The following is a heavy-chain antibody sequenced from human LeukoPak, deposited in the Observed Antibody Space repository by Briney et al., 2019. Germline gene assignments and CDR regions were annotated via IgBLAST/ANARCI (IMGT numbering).Heavy chain of an antibody. Sequence: ASVKVSCKASGYTFTSNDMHWVRQAPGQGLEWMGIINPTGGSTSYAQKFQGRVTMTRDTSTSTVYMELRSLRYEDTAGYYCARDLKEKWELLGDHFDYWGQGTLVTVSS. CDR2: INPTGGST. CDR1: GYTFTSND. J-gene: IGHJ4*02. D-gene: IGHD1-26*01. V-gene: IGHV1-46*01. CDR3: ARDLKEKWELLGDHFDY.